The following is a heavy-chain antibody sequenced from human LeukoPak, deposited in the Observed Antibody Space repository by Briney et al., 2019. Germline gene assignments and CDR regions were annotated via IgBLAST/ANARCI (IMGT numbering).Heavy chain of an antibody. CDR3: ARAALNYCSSTSCKYYYYYMDV. V-gene: IGHV1-8*03. J-gene: IGHJ6*03. CDR2: MNPNSGNT. D-gene: IGHD2-2*01. Sequence: ASVKVSCKASGGTFSSYAISWVRQAPGQGLEWMAWMNPNSGNTGYAQKFQGRVTITRNTSISTAYMELSSLRSEDTAVYYCARAALNYCSSTSCKYYYYYMDVWGKGTTVTVSS. CDR1: GGTFSSYA.